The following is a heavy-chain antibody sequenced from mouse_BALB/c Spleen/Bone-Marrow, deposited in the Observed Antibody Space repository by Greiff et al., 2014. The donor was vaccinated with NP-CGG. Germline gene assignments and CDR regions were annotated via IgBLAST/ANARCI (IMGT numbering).Heavy chain of an antibody. CDR2: IDPANGNT. CDR1: GFNIKDTY. CDR3: AAYYYGSNQFAY. D-gene: IGHD1-1*01. Sequence: VQLQQSGAELVKPGASVKLSCTASGFNIKDTYMHWVKQRPEKGLEWIGRIDPANGNTKYDPKFQGKATITADTSCNTAYLQLSSLTSEDTAVYYCAAYYYGSNQFAYWGQGTLVTVSA. V-gene: IGHV14-3*02. J-gene: IGHJ3*01.